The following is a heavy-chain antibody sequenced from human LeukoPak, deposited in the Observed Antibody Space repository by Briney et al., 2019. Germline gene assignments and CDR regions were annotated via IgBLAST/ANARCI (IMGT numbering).Heavy chain of an antibody. CDR2: ISSSSSYI. V-gene: IGHV3-21*01. D-gene: IGHD3-10*01. J-gene: IGHJ4*02. Sequence: GGSLRLSCAASGFTFRSYSMNWVRKAPGKGLGWVSSISSSSSYIYYADSVKGRFPISRDNAKNSLYLQMNSLRAEVTAVYYCAKDRAAGYFDYWGQGTLVTVSS. CDR1: GFTFRSYS. CDR3: AKDRAAGYFDY.